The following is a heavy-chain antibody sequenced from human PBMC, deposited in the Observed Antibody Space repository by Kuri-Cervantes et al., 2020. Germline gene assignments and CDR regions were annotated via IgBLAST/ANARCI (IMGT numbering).Heavy chain of an antibody. D-gene: IGHD4-17*01. CDR2: MNPNSGNT. CDR3: ARRSSDYGDYILDY. J-gene: IGHJ4*02. CDR1: GYTFTSYD. Sequence: ASVKVSCKASGYTFTSYDINWVRQATGQGLEWMGWMNPNSGNTGYAQKFQGRVIMTRNTSITTACMELSTLRSEDTAVYYCARRSSDYGDYILDYWGQGTLVTVSS. V-gene: IGHV1-8*02.